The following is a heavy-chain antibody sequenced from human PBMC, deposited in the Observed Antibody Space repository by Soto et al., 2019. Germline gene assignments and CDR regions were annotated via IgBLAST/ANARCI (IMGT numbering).Heavy chain of an antibody. D-gene: IGHD6-13*01. CDR1: GFSLSNARMG. CDR2: IFSNDEK. V-gene: IGHV2-26*01. CDR3: ARIDVVWHYFDY. Sequence: QVTLKESGPVLVKPTETLTLTCTVSGFSLSNARMGVSWIRQPPGKALEWLAHIFSNDEKSYSTSLKSRLTISKDTSKSQVVLTMTNMDPVDTATYYCARIDVVWHYFDYWGQGTLVTVSS. J-gene: IGHJ4*02.